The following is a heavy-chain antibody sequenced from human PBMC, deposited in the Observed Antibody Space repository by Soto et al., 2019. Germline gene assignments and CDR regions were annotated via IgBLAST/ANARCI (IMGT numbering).Heavy chain of an antibody. Sequence: TGGSLRLSCAASGFTFSSYAMSWVRQAPGKGLEWVSAISGSGGSTYYADSVKGRFTISRDNSKNTLYLQMNSLRAEDTALYYCAKGRFLEWLLITDYFDYWGQGTLVTVS. D-gene: IGHD3-3*01. J-gene: IGHJ4*02. CDR2: ISGSGGST. CDR1: GFTFSSYA. CDR3: AKGRFLEWLLITDYFDY. V-gene: IGHV3-23*01.